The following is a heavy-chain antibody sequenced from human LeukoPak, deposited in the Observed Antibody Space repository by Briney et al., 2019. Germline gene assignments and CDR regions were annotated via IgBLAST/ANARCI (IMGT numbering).Heavy chain of an antibody. CDR3: ARDSAGEYSSSWYYDY. CDR2: MNPNSGGT. D-gene: IGHD6-13*01. J-gene: IGHJ4*02. CDR1: GYTFTGYY. Sequence: ASVKVSCKASGYTFTGYYMHWVRQAPGQGLEWMGWMNPNSGGTNYAQKFQGWVTMTRDTSISTAYMELSRLRSDDTAVYYCARDSAGEYSSSWYYDYWGQGTLVTVSS. V-gene: IGHV1-2*04.